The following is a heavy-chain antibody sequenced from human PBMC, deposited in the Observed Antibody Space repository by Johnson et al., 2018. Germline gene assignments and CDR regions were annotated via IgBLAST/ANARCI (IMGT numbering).Heavy chain of an antibody. CDR3: VRERRYYDNLEAFDI. CDR2: LYYSGKP. J-gene: IGHJ3*02. Sequence: QVQLQESGPGLVKPSETLSLTCPVSGASISSYSWSWIRQTPGTGLEWIANLYYSGKPNYNPSLPSRVTISEDTSKNQFSLKVNSVTAADTALYYCVRERRYYDNLEAFDIWGQGTMVTVSS. D-gene: IGHD3-16*01. CDR1: GASISSYS. V-gene: IGHV4-59*01.